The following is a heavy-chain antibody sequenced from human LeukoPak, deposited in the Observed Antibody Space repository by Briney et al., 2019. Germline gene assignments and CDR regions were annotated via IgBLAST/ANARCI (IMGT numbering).Heavy chain of an antibody. CDR2: IYYSGST. CDR1: GGSISSYY. J-gene: IGHJ5*02. V-gene: IGHV4-59*08. D-gene: IGHD3-9*01. CDR3: ASDILTGYSPS. Sequence: SETLSLTCTVSGGSISSYYWSWIRQPPGKGLEWIGYIYYSGSTNYSPSLKSRVTISVDTSKNQFSLKLSSVTAADTAVYYCASDILTGYSPSWGQGTLVTVSS.